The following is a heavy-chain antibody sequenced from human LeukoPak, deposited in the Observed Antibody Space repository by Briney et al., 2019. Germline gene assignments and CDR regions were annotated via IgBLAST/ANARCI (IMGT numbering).Heavy chain of an antibody. CDR2: ISSGGSTV. V-gene: IGHV3-48*04. J-gene: IGHJ3*02. CDR3: ARPTGITMRGNAFDI. CDR1: GFTFSSYW. D-gene: IGHD3-22*01. Sequence: GGSLRLSCAASGFTFSSYWMNWVRQAPGKGLEWVSYISSGGSTVYYADSVKGRFTISRDNDKKSVYLQMKSLRAEDTAVYYCARPTGITMRGNAFDIWGQGTLVTVSS.